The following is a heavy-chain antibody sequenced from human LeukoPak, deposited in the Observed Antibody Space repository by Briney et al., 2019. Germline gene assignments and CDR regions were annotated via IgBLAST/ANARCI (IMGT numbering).Heavy chain of an antibody. Sequence: SETLSLTCAVSGGSISSGAYSWNWIRQPPGKGLEWIGYIYYSGSTNYNPSLKSRVTISVDTSKNQFSLKLSSVTAADTAVYYCARGSWVFDYWGQGTLVTVSS. V-gene: IGHV4-61*08. CDR3: ARGSWVFDY. D-gene: IGHD1-26*01. CDR2: IYYSGST. CDR1: GGSISSGAYS. J-gene: IGHJ4*02.